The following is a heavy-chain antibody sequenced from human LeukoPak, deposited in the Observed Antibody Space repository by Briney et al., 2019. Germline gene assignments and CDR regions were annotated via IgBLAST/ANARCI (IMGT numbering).Heavy chain of an antibody. CDR3: AKTPTIHTGTEIDY. V-gene: IGHV3-30*18. D-gene: IGHD3-9*01. J-gene: IGHJ4*02. Sequence: PGGSLRLSCAASGFTFSSYAMHWVRQAPGKGLEWLVVISYDGSNRYYADSVKGLFTISRDNSKNTLYLQMNSLRPEDTALYYCAKTPTIHTGTEIDYWGQGTLVTVSS. CDR1: GFTFSSYA. CDR2: ISYDGSNR.